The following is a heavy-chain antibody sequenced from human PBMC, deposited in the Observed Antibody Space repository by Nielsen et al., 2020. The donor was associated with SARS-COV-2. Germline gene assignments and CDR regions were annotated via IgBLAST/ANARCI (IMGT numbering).Heavy chain of an antibody. CDR1: GFTFSSYW. CDR2: IKQDGSEK. J-gene: IGHJ6*02. Sequence: GESLKISCAASGFTFSSYWLSWVRQAPGKGLEWVANIKQDGSEKYYVDSVKGRFTISRDNAKNSLYLQMNSLRAEDTAVYYCARGLLGEQLDYGMDVWGQGTTVTVSS. D-gene: IGHD3-16*01. CDR3: ARGLLGEQLDYGMDV. V-gene: IGHV3-7*05.